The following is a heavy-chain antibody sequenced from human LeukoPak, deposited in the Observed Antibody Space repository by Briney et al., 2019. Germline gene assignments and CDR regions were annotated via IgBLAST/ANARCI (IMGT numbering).Heavy chain of an antibody. CDR2: IYYSGST. J-gene: IGHJ5*02. CDR1: GGSIGSTNYY. D-gene: IGHD5-12*01. V-gene: IGHV4-39*01. CDR3: ALSIVATEGWFDP. Sequence: NPSETLSLTCTVSGGSIGSTNYYWGWISQPPGKGLEWIANIYYSGSTYYNPSLKSRVTISVDTSKNQFSLKLSSVTAADTAVYYCALSIVATEGWFDPWGQGTLVTVSS.